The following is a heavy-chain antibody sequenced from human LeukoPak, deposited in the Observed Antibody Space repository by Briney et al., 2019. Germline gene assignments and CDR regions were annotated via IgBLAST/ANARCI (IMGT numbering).Heavy chain of an antibody. CDR2: ISSDGNDK. CDR1: GVTFSSYG. D-gene: IGHD6-19*01. V-gene: IGHV3-30*18. Sequence: PGGSLRLSCAASGVTFSSYGMHWVRQAPGKGLEWVALISSDGNDKLYGDSVKGRFTISRDNSKNTVYLQMNSLRAEDTALYYCAKTTTGYSSGRSPGWPADLWGQGTLVTVSS. CDR3: AKTTTGYSSGRSPGWPADL. J-gene: IGHJ5*02.